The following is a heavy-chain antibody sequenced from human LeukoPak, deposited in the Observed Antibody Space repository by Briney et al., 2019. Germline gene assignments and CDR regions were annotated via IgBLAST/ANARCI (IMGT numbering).Heavy chain of an antibody. V-gene: IGHV4-4*07. CDR2: IYSTGIT. CDR1: GGSITNYY. CDR3: ARGRGAATSEALDI. Sequence: PSETLSLTCTVSGGSITNYYWSWIRQPAGKGLEWIGRIYSTGITDYNSSLRGRVSMSVDTSSNHFSLNLSPVTAADTAVYYCARGRGAATSEALDIWGQGTVVTVSS. D-gene: IGHD1-26*01. J-gene: IGHJ3*02.